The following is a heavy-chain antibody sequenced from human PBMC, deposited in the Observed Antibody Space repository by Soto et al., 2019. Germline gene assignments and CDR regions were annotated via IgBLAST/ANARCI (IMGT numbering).Heavy chain of an antibody. V-gene: IGHV4-39*01. J-gene: IGHJ4*02. CDR2: IYYTGRT. CDR1: GDSISSYNYY. Sequence: QLQLQESGPGLVKPSETLSLTCTVSGDSISSYNYYLGWIRHPPGKGLEWIGNIYYTGRTHRNPYLKSRVTISVDTSKNQFSLKLSSVTDAATAVYDCAGTTVTTQYYFDSWGQGTLVTVSS. D-gene: IGHD4-17*01. CDR3: AGTTVTTQYYFDS.